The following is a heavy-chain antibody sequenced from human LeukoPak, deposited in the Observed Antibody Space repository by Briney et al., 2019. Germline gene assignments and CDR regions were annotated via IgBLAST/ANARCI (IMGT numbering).Heavy chain of an antibody. CDR2: IYYSGST. J-gene: IGHJ6*02. D-gene: IGHD6-19*01. CDR3: ALGLGHYYGMDV. V-gene: IGHV4-59*01. Sequence: SETLSLSCTVSGVSISSYYWSWIRQPPGKGLEWVGYIYYSGSTNYNPSLKSRVTISVDTSKNQFSLKLSSVTAADTAVYYCALGLGHYYGMDVWGQGTTVTVSS. CDR1: GVSISSYY.